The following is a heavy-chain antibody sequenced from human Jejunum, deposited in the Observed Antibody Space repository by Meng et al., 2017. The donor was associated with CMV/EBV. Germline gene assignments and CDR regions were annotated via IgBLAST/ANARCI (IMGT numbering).Heavy chain of an antibody. CDR3: AKDKGVRTFDY. CDR1: GSSFSSSG. CDR2: IRHDGSNK. Sequence: QVVESGGGVGQHGESLRLSCDASGSSFSSSGMHWVRQAPGKGLEWVAFIRHDGSNKYYPESVRGRFTISRDNSKNTVVLEMNSLTSEDTAVYFCAKDKGVRTFDYWGQGILVTVSS. V-gene: IGHV3-30*02. D-gene: IGHD1-1*01. J-gene: IGHJ4*02.